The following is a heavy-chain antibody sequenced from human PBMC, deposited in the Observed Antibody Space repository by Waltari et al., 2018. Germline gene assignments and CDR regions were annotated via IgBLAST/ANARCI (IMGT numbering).Heavy chain of an antibody. V-gene: IGHV4-34*01. J-gene: IGHJ4*02. CDR1: GGSFSGYY. Sequence: QVQLQQWGAGLLKPSDTLSLTCAVYGGSFSGYYWSWIRQPPGKGLEWIGEINHSGSTNYNPSLKSRVTISVDTSKNQCSLKLSSVTAADTAVYYCARGVSYCGGDCYSYYFDYWGQGTLVTVSS. CDR3: ARGVSYCGGDCYSYYFDY. D-gene: IGHD2-21*01. CDR2: INHSGST.